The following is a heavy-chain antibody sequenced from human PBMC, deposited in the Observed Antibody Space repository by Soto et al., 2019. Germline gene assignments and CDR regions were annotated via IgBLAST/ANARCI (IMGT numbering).Heavy chain of an antibody. J-gene: IGHJ4*02. CDR1: GFTFSSFA. CDR3: AKDSEYGSRGYWDY. V-gene: IGHV3-23*01. CDR2: LSGSDGST. D-gene: IGHD6-13*01. Sequence: EVQLLESGGGLVQPGGSLRLACAASGFTFSSFAMSWVRQAPGKGLEWVSALSGSDGSTYYADPVKGRFTISRDNSKNTLYLQMNSLRAEDTARYYCAKDSEYGSRGYWDYWGQGTLVTVSS.